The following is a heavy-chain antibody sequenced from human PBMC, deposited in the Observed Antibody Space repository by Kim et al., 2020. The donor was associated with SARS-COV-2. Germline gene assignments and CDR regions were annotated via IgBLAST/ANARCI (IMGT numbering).Heavy chain of an antibody. CDR1: GFTFSSYA. CDR3: ARGPRGGWDVDWLLNDF. J-gene: IGHJ4*01. Sequence: GGSLRLSCAASGFTFSSYAMHWVRQAPGKGLEWVAVISYDGSNKYYADSVKGRFTISRDNSKNTLYLQMNSLRAEDTAVYYCARGPRGGWDVDWLLNDF. V-gene: IGHV3-30*04. CDR2: ISYDGSNK. D-gene: IGHD3-9*01.